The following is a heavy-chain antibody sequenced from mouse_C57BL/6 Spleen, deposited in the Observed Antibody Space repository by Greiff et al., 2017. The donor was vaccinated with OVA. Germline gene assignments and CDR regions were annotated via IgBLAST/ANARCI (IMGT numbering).Heavy chain of an antibody. V-gene: IGHV1-54*01. CDR1: GYAFTNYL. CDR2: INTGSGGT. CDR3: ARFWGYDRAMDY. D-gene: IGHD2-2*01. Sequence: QVQLQQSGAELVRPGTSVKVSCKASGYAFTNYLIEWVKQRPGQGLEWIGVINTGSGGTTYNEKFKGKATLTADKSSSTAYMQLSILTSEDSAVYFCARFWGYDRAMDYWGQGTSVTVSS. J-gene: IGHJ4*01.